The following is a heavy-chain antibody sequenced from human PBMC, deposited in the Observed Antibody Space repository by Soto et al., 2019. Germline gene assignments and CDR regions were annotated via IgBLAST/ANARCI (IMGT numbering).Heavy chain of an antibody. Sequence: SETLSLTCTVSGGSISSSSYYWGWIRQPPGKGLEWIGSIYYSGSTYYNPSLKSRVTISVDTSKNQFSLKLGSGTAADTAVYYCARQGYSSGWYRGTSNYFDYWGQGTLVTVSS. CDR2: IYYSGST. CDR1: GGSISSSSYY. J-gene: IGHJ4*02. D-gene: IGHD6-19*01. CDR3: ARQGYSSGWYRGTSNYFDY. V-gene: IGHV4-39*01.